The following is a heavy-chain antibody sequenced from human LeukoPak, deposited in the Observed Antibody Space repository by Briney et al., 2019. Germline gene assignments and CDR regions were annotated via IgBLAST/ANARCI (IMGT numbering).Heavy chain of an antibody. CDR3: ARIERDGSGKPPYYYYYMDV. V-gene: IGHV4-59*01. Sequence: SETLSLTCTVSGGSISSYYWSWIRQPPGKGLEWIGYIYYSGSTNYNPSLKSRVTISVDTSKNQFSLKLSSVTAADTAVYYCARIERDGSGKPPYYYYYMDVWGKGTTVTVSS. CDR1: GGSISSYY. D-gene: IGHD3-10*01. J-gene: IGHJ6*03. CDR2: IYYSGST.